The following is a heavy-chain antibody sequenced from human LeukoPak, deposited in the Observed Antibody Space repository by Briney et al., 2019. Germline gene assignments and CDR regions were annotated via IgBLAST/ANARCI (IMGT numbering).Heavy chain of an antibody. CDR3: ARDRYSSGWCFDY. Sequence: TLSLTCAVSGGSISSSNWWSWVRQPPGKGLEWVAVIWYDGSNKYYADSVKGRFTISRDNSKNTLYLQMNSLRAEDTAVYYCARDRYSSGWCFDYWGQGTLVTVSS. CDR2: IWYDGSNK. D-gene: IGHD6-19*01. V-gene: IGHV3-33*08. CDR1: GGSISSSNW. J-gene: IGHJ4*02.